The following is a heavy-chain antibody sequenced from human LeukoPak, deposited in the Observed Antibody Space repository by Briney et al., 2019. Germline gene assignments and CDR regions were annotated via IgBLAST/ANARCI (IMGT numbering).Heavy chain of an antibody. V-gene: IGHV4-30-2*01. D-gene: IGHD3-3*01. CDR1: GGSISSGGYY. CDR3: ARADHYDFWSGYLNWFDP. Sequence: SETLSLTCTVSGGSISSGGYYWSWIRQPPGKGLEWIGYIYHSGSTYYNPSLKSRVTISVDRSKNQFSLKLSSVTAADTAVYYCARADHYDFWSGYLNWFDPWGQGTLVTVSS. J-gene: IGHJ5*02. CDR2: IYHSGST.